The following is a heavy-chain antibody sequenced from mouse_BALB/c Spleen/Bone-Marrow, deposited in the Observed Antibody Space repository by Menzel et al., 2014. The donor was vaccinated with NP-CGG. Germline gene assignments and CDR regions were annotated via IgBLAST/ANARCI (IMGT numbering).Heavy chain of an antibody. Sequence: QVQLQQSWAELGKPGASVKLSCKASGYTFTSYWMHWVNQRPGQGLEWIGEINPSDGRTYYNEKFKNKATLTVDKSSSTAYMQLSSLTSEDSAVYYCARYYNWYVDVWGAGPTV. CDR3: ARYYNWYVDV. D-gene: IGHD1-1*01. V-gene: IGHV1S81*02. J-gene: IGHJ1*01. CDR2: INPSDGRT. CDR1: GYTFTSYW.